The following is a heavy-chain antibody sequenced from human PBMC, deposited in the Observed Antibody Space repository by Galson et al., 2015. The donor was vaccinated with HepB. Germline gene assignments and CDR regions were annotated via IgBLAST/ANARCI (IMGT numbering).Heavy chain of an antibody. Sequence: SVKVSCKASGYTFTSYAMNWVRQAPGQGLEWMGWINTNTGNPTYAQGFTGRFVFSLDTSVSTAYLQISSLKAEDTAVYYCARAKEYWDVLRFLARDYYYYYMDVWGKGTTVTVSS. D-gene: IGHD3-3*01. J-gene: IGHJ6*03. CDR2: INTNTGNP. CDR3: ARAKEYWDVLRFLARDYYYYYMDV. V-gene: IGHV7-4-1*02. CDR1: GYTFTSYA.